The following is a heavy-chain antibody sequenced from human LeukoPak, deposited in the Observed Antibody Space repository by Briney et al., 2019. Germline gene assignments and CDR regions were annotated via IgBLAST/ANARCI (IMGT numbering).Heavy chain of an antibody. Sequence: GGSLRLSCAASGFTFSNYAMSWVRQAPGKGLKWVSTISGSGGSTYYADFVKGRFTISRDNSKNTLYLQMSSLRAEDTAVYSCANLVTTTGGYWGQGTLVTVSS. V-gene: IGHV3-23*01. J-gene: IGHJ4*02. CDR3: ANLVTTTGGY. CDR2: ISGSGGST. CDR1: GFTFSNYA. D-gene: IGHD4-4*01.